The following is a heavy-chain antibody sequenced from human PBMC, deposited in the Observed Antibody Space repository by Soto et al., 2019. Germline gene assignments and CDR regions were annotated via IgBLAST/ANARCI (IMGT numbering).Heavy chain of an antibody. CDR1: GGSISSSNW. Sequence: QVQLQESGPGLVKPSGTLSLTCAVSGGSISSSNWWSWVRQPPGKGLEWIGEIYHSGSTNYNPSLKSRVTISVDKSKNQFSLKLSSVTAADTAVYSCARTPWDGYTGYYVDYWGPGTLVTVSS. D-gene: IGHD5-18*01. J-gene: IGHJ4*02. V-gene: IGHV4-4*02. CDR2: IYHSGST. CDR3: ARTPWDGYTGYYVDY.